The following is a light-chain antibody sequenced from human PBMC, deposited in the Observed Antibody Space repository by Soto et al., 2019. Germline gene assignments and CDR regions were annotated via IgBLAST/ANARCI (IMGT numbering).Light chain of an antibody. CDR1: SSDVGGSNY. J-gene: IGLJ1*01. CDR2: DVS. Sequence: QSALTQPASVSGSPGQSITISCTGTSSDVGGSNYVSWYQQHPGKAPKLMIYDVSNRPSGVSARFSDSKSGNTASLTISGLQTEDEADYYCGSYTSSSTLYVFGTGTKLTVL. CDR3: GSYTSSSTLYV. V-gene: IGLV2-14*01.